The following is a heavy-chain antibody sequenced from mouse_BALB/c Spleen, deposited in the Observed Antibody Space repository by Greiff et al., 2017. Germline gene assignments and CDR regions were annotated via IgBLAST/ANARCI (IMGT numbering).Heavy chain of an antibody. V-gene: IGHV3-2*02. D-gene: IGHD1-1*01. J-gene: IGHJ1*01. CDR3: AIITTVVDWYFDV. Sequence: EVKLQESGPGLVKPSQSLSLTCTVTGYSITSDYAWNWIRQFPGNKLEWMGYISYSGSTSYNPSLKSRISITRDTSKNQFFLQLNSVTTEDTATYYCAIITTVVDWYFDVWGAGTTVTFSS. CDR2: ISYSGST. CDR1: GYSITSDYA.